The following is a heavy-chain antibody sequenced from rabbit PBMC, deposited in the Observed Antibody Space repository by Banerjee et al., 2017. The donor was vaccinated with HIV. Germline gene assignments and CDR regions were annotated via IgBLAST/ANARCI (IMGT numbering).Heavy chain of an antibody. Sequence: EESGGGLVQPEGSLTLTCKASGFDFSSSYWICWVRQAPGKGLEWIACIYTSSATTYYASWAKGRFTISKTSSTTVDLKMTSLTAADTATYFCARATGGAGCNLWGPGTLVTVS. D-gene: IGHD7-1*01. J-gene: IGHJ6*01. CDR2: IYTSSATT. CDR1: GFDFSSSYW. V-gene: IGHV1S45*01. CDR3: ARATGGAGCNL.